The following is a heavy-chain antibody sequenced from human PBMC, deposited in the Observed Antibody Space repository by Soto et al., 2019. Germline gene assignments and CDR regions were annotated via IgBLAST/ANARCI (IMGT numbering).Heavy chain of an antibody. CDR3: ARDRPTSSIRARDYYYAMDV. V-gene: IGHV1-18*01. CDR2: ISSYNGNT. Sequence: QVQLVQSGAEVKKPGASVKVSCKASGYTFITYGISWVRQAPGQGLEWMGWISSYNGNTNYAQKLQCRVTMTTDTPTTTPYMELRSLRSDDTAVYYCARDRPTSSIRARDYYYAMDVWGQGTTVTVSS. D-gene: IGHD6-6*01. J-gene: IGHJ6*02. CDR1: GYTFITYG.